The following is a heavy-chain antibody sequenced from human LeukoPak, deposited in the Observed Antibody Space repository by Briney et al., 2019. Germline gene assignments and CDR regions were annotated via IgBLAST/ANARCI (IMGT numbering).Heavy chain of an antibody. CDR3: ARGITMVRGGYYYCCYMDV. Sequence: GASVKVSCKASGYTFTSYGISWVRQAPGQGLEWMGWISAYNGNTNYAQKLQGRVTMTTDTSTSTAYMELRSLRSDDTAVYYCARGITMVRGGYYYCCYMDVWGKGTTVTISS. J-gene: IGHJ6*03. CDR1: GYTFTSYG. V-gene: IGHV1-18*01. D-gene: IGHD3-10*01. CDR2: ISAYNGNT.